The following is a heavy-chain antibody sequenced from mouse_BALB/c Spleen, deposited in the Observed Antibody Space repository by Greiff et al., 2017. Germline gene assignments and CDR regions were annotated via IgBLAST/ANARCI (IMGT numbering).Heavy chain of an antibody. CDR2: ISYSGST. CDR1: GDSITSGY. Sequence: EVKLQESGPSLVKPSQTLSLTCSVTGDSITSGYWNWIRKFPGNKLEYMGYISYSGSTYYNPSLKSRISITRDTSKNQYYLQLNSVTTEDTATYYCARSPLYYYGSGYYFDYWGQGTTLTVSS. D-gene: IGHD1-1*01. V-gene: IGHV3-8*02. J-gene: IGHJ2*01. CDR3: ARSPLYYYGSGYYFDY.